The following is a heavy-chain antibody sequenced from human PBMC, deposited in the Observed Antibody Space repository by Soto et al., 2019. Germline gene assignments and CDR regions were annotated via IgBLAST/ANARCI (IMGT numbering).Heavy chain of an antibody. CDR2: MNPNSGNT. Sequence: GASVKVSCKASGYTFTSYDINWVRQATGQGLERMGWMNPNSGNTGYAQKFQGRVTMTRNTSISTAYMELSSLRSEDTAVYYCARGRIAVAGTVRFRSPNYYFDYWGQGTLVTVSS. V-gene: IGHV1-8*01. CDR1: GYTFTSYD. CDR3: ARGRIAVAGTVRFRSPNYYFDY. D-gene: IGHD6-19*01. J-gene: IGHJ4*02.